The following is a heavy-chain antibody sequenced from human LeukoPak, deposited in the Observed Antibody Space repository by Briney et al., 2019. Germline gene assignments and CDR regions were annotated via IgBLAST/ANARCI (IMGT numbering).Heavy chain of an antibody. Sequence: SETLSLTCAVYGGSFSGYYWSWIRQPPGKGLEWIGEINHSGSTNYNPSLKSRVTISVGTSKNRFSLKLSSVTAADTAVYYCARGTWFVSYFDYWGQGTLVTVSS. D-gene: IGHD3-10*01. J-gene: IGHJ4*02. V-gene: IGHV4-34*01. CDR1: GGSFSGYY. CDR3: ARGTWFVSYFDY. CDR2: INHSGST.